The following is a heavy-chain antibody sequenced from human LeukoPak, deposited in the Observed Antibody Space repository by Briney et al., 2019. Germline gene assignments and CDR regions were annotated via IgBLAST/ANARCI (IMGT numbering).Heavy chain of an antibody. CDR1: GFTFSSYA. J-gene: IGHJ4*02. CDR3: AKGGNYAVY. Sequence: GGSLRLSCAASGFTFSSYAMSWVRQAPGKRLEWVSAISGSGGSTYYADSVKGRFTISTDNSKNTLYLQMHSLRAENTAVYYCAKGGNYAVYWRQGTLVTVSS. CDR2: ISGSGGST. D-gene: IGHD4-11*01. V-gene: IGHV3-23*01.